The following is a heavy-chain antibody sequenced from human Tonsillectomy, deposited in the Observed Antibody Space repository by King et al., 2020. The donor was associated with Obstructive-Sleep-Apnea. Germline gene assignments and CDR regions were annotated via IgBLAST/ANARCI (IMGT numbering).Heavy chain of an antibody. D-gene: IGHD6-13*01. Sequence: VQLVESGGGVVQPGRSLRLSCAASGFTFSNYGMHWVRQGPGEGLEWVAIISYDGSDKYYADSLKGRFTTSRDNSKSTLYLQMNSLRPEDTAVYYCGGYNWFDPWGQGTLVTVSS. CDR3: GGYNWFDP. V-gene: IGHV3-30*03. CDR2: ISYDGSDK. CDR1: GFTFSNYG. J-gene: IGHJ5*02.